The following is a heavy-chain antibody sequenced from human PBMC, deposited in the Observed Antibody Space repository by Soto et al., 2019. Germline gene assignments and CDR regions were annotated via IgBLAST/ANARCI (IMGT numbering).Heavy chain of an antibody. CDR2: MSPSSGNT. Sequence: QVQLVQSGAEVKKPGASVKVSCKASGYTFTTYEINWVRQVPGQGLEWMGWMSPSSGNTGYVDQFRGRVTMTSNTALTTAYTELSSLRSEDTAVYYCARVGGLLFGDHGMEVWGKGTTVTVSS. V-gene: IGHV1-8*01. D-gene: IGHD3-16*01. CDR1: GYTFTTYE. J-gene: IGHJ6*04. CDR3: ARVGGLLFGDHGMEV.